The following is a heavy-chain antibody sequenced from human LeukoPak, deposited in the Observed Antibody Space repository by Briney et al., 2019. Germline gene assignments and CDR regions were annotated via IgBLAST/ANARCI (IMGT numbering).Heavy chain of an antibody. CDR2: FDPEDGET. J-gene: IGHJ6*02. CDR3: ARGSTPNYYYGMDV. CDR1: GDILTDFS. D-gene: IGHD6-6*01. V-gene: IGHV1-24*01. Sequence: ASVKVSCKVYGDILTDFSIHWVRQVPGKGLEWMGGFDPEDGETIYAQKFQGRVTMTRNTSISTAYMELSSLRSEDTAVYYCARGSTPNYYYGMDVWAKGPRSPSP.